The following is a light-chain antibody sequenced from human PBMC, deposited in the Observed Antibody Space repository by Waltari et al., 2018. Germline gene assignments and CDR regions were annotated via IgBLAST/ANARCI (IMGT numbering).Light chain of an antibody. J-gene: IGKJ1*01. CDR1: QSVGRY. V-gene: IGKV3-20*01. Sequence: EIVLTQSPGTLSLSPGERATLSCRASQSVGRYLTWYQQKPGQAPSLPIYDASTRATGIPDRFSGSGSGTDFSLTISRLESEDFAVYYCQKYVNLPATFGQGTKVEIK. CDR3: QKYVNLPAT. CDR2: DAS.